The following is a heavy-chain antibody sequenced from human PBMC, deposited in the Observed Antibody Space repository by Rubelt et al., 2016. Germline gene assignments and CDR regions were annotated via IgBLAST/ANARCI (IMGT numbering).Heavy chain of an antibody. D-gene: IGHD5-18*01. V-gene: IGHV4-34*11. J-gene: IGHJ6*03. CDR2: ISQSGST. Sequence: QVQLQRWGAGLLNPSETLSLTCGVYGGSFSGYHWSWIRQPPGTGLAWIGCISQSGSTNSNTSLKSRDTISVDTSKNQLSLKLGSVTAADTAVYYCARQTNSYAYLSSYYYYYMDVWGKGTTVTVSS. CDR3: ARQTNSYAYLSSYYYYYMDV. CDR1: GGSFSGYH.